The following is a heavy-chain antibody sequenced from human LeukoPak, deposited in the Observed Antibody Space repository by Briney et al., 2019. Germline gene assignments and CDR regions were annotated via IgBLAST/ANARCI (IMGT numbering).Heavy chain of an antibody. J-gene: IGHJ4*02. D-gene: IGHD5-12*01. V-gene: IGHV4-30-4*08. CDR3: ARGEWLRAFDY. Sequence: PSQTLSLTCTVSGGSISSGDYYWSWIHQPPGKGLEWIGYIYYSGSTYYNPSLKSRVTISVDTSKNQFSLKLSSVTAADTAVYYCARGEWLRAFDYWGQGTLVTVSS. CDR1: GGSISSGDYY. CDR2: IYYSGST.